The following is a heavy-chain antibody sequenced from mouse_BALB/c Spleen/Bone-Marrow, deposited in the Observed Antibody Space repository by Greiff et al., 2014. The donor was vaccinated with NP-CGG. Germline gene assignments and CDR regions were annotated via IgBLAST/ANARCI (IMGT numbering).Heavy chain of an antibody. D-gene: IGHD2-4*01. V-gene: IGHV1S135*01. Sequence: FQLQQPGPELVKPGASVKVSCKASGYALTSYNMYWVKQSHGKSLEWIGYIDPYNGGTYYNQKFKGKATLTVDKSSSTAYMHLNSLTSEDSALYYCARYFDYDYFDYWGQGTTLTVSS. CDR3: ARYFDYDYFDY. CDR1: GYALTSYN. CDR2: IDPYNGGT. J-gene: IGHJ2*01.